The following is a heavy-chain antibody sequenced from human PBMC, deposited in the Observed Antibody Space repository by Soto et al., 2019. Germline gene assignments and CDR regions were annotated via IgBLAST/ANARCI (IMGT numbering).Heavy chain of an antibody. Sequence: QVRLVQSGAAVKKPGSSVKVSCQASGGTFSSYALSWVRQAPGQGLEWMGGIIPISDTTNYAQKFQGRVTITADESTSTAYMELSSLRSDDTAVYYCARSQGSSTSLEIYYYYYYGMDVWGQGTTVTVSS. CDR2: IIPISDTT. CDR3: ARSQGSSTSLEIYYYYYYGMDV. V-gene: IGHV1-69*01. CDR1: GGTFSSYA. D-gene: IGHD2-2*01. J-gene: IGHJ6*02.